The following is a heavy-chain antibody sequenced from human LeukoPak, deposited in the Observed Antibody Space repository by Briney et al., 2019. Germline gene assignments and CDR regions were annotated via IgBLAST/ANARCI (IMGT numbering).Heavy chain of an antibody. CDR1: GYSFTSYW. J-gene: IGHJ4*02. Sequence: GESLKISCKGSGYSFTSYWIGWVRQRPGKGLEWMGIIYPGDSDTRYSPSFQGQVTISADKSISTAYLQWSSLKASDTAMYYCARHPYYDFWSGYRNPDYWGQGTLVTVSS. V-gene: IGHV5-51*01. CDR3: ARHPYYDFWSGYRNPDY. D-gene: IGHD3-3*01. CDR2: IYPGDSDT.